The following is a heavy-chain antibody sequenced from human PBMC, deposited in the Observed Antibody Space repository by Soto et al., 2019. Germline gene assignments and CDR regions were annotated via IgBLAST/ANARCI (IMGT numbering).Heavy chain of an antibody. CDR2: IGGTDGDSDGVP. Sequence: VQLLESGGDLVQPGRSLRLSWVASGFTFKNYAMRWVRQAPGKGLEWVSTIGGTDGDSDGVPLHEDSVKGRFTISRDSSANTLFRHMDKLSAEDSALYYCVKRGRNWGAFDFWGQGTTVVVSS. V-gene: IGHV3-23*01. CDR1: GFTFKNYA. CDR3: VKRGRNWGAFDF. J-gene: IGHJ3*01. D-gene: IGHD7-27*01.